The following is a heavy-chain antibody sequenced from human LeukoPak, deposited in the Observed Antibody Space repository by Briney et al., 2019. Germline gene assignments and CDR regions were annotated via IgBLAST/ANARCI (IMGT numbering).Heavy chain of an antibody. J-gene: IGHJ6*02. CDR1: GFTVSSNY. CDR3: ARVRVTVTTIMYYYYYGMDV. D-gene: IGHD4-11*01. CDR2: IYSGGGT. V-gene: IGHV3-66*01. Sequence: GGSLRLSCAASGFTVSSNYMSWARQAPGKGLEWVSVIYSGGGTYYADSVKGRSTISRDNSKNTLYLQMNSLRAEDTAVYYCARVRVTVTTIMYYYYYGMDVWGQGTMVTVSS.